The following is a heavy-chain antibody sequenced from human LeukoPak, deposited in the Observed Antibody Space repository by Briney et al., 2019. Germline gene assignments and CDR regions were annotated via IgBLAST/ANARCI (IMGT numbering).Heavy chain of an antibody. Sequence: ASVKVSCKVSGYTLSKLSMHWVRQAPGKGLEWMGGFDPEDGETIYAQKFQRRVTMTEDTSTDTAYMELSSLRSEDTAVYYCATGPYYYDISGYSWNFDYWGQGTLVTVSS. CDR2: FDPEDGET. V-gene: IGHV1-24*01. D-gene: IGHD3-22*01. J-gene: IGHJ4*02. CDR3: ATGPYYYDISGYSWNFDY. CDR1: GYTLSKLS.